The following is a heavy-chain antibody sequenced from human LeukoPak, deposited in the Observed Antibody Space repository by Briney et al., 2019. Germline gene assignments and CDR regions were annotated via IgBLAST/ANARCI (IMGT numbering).Heavy chain of an antibody. CDR3: AREKVRQSGMDV. D-gene: IGHD2-2*01. Sequence: ASVKVSCKASGYTFTGYYMHWVRQAPGQGLEWMGRINPNSGGTNHAQKFQGRVTMTRDTSTSTAYMELSRLRSDDAAVYYCAREKVRQSGMDVWGQGTTVTVSS. CDR1: GYTFTGYY. V-gene: IGHV1-2*06. J-gene: IGHJ6*02. CDR2: INPNSGGT.